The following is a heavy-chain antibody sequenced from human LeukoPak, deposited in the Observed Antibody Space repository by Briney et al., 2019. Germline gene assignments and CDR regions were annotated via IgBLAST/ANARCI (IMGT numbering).Heavy chain of an antibody. CDR3: AGNYDPRWAAGY. CDR2: ISYDGSNK. D-gene: IGHD3-3*01. CDR1: ALTFNSCG. Sequence: GGSLRLSCAASALTFNSCGMHWVRQAPGKGLEWVAVISYDGSNKYYADSVKGRFTISRDNSKNTLYLQMNSLRAEDTAVYYCAGNYDPRWAAGYWGQGTLVTVSS. J-gene: IGHJ4*02. V-gene: IGHV3-30*03.